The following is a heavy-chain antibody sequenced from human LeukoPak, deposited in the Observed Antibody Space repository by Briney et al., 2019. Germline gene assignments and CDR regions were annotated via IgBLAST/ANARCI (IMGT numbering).Heavy chain of an antibody. CDR3: ARHPNWNFDS. Sequence: AGGSLRLSCAASGFTFSSNWMTWVRQAPGKGLEWVANINTDGSQRDCVDSLKGRFTISRDNDKSSLYLQMNNLRAEDTAVYYCARHPNWNFDSWGQGTLVTVSS. CDR2: INTDGSQR. V-gene: IGHV3-7*01. CDR1: GFTFSSNW. J-gene: IGHJ4*02. D-gene: IGHD1-1*01.